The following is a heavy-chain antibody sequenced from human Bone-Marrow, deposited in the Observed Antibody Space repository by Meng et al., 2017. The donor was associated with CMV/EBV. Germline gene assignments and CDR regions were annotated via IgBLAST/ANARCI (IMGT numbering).Heavy chain of an antibody. J-gene: IGHJ4*02. V-gene: IGHV4-4*02. CDR3: ARYTTSGSYYDY. D-gene: IGHD1-26*01. Sequence: CAVSGGSISSSNWWSWVRQPPGKGLEWIGEIYHSGSANYNPSLKSRVTISVDKSKNQFSLRLSSVTAADTAVYYCARYTTSGSYYDYWGQGTLVTVSS. CDR1: GGSISSSNW. CDR2: IYHSGSA.